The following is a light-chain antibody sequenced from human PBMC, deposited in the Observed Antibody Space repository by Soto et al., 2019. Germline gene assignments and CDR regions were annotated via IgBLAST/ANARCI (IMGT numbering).Light chain of an antibody. Sequence: EIVLTPSPVTLSVSPGERATLSCRASQRVSSNLAWYQQRPGQAPRLLIYGASSRATGIPDRFSGSGSGTDFTLTISRLEPEDFAVYYCQQYGSSPLWTFGQGTKVDIK. CDR2: GAS. V-gene: IGKV3-20*01. CDR1: QRVSSN. J-gene: IGKJ1*01. CDR3: QQYGSSPLWT.